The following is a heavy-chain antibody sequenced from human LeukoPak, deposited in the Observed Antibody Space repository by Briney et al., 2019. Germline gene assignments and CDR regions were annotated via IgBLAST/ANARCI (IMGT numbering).Heavy chain of an antibody. CDR2: FDPEDGET. CDR3: ATDPDLSPYSSSTKGGY. CDR1: GYTLTELS. D-gene: IGHD6-6*01. Sequence: ASVKASCKVSGYTLTELSMHWVRQAPGKGLEWMGGFDPEDGETIYAQKFQGRVTMTEDTSTDTAYMELSSLRSEDTAVYYCATDPDLSPYSSSTKGGYWGQGTLVTVSS. V-gene: IGHV1-24*01. J-gene: IGHJ4*02.